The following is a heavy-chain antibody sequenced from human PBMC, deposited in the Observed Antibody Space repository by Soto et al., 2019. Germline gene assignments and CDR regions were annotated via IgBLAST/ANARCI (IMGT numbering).Heavy chain of an antibody. CDR1: GGSISSTDYY. CDR2: IYYSGNT. D-gene: IGHD3-3*01. J-gene: IGHJ3*02. V-gene: IGHV4-39*01. Sequence: QLQLQESGPGLVKPSETLSLTCTVSGGSISSTDYYWGWVRQPPGEGLEWIGNIYYSGNTFQNPSLKSRVTMSVDATKTQFSLRLTSVTAADTAVYFCARRVIILHAFDIWGQGTMVTVSS. CDR3: ARRVIILHAFDI.